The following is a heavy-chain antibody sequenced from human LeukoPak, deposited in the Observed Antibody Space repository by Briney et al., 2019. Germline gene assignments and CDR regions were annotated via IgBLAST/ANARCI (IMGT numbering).Heavy chain of an antibody. CDR1: GGSISSYY. Sequence: SETLSLTCTISGGSISSYYWSWIRQPPGKGLEWIGYICYSGSTNYNPSLKSRVTISVDTSKNQFSLKLSSVTAADTAAYYCARVRYDYGDYYGMDVWGQGTTVTVSS. V-gene: IGHV4-59*01. CDR2: ICYSGST. D-gene: IGHD4-17*01. J-gene: IGHJ6*02. CDR3: ARVRYDYGDYYGMDV.